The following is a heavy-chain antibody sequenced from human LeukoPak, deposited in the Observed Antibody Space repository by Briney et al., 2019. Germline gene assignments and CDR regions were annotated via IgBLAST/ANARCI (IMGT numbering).Heavy chain of an antibody. CDR3: ARQLALPDWFDP. CDR1: GGSISSYY. CDR2: ISYSGST. Sequence: SETLSLTCSVSGGSISSYYWSWIRQPPGKGLEWIGYISYSGSTNYNPSLKSRVTISVDTSKNQFSLKLSSVTAADTAVYYCARQLALPDWFDPWGQGTLVTVSS. V-gene: IGHV4-59*08. J-gene: IGHJ5*02. D-gene: IGHD6-6*01.